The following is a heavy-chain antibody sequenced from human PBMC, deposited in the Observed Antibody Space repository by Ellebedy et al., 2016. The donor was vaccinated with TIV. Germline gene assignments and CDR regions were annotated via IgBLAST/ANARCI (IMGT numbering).Heavy chain of an antibody. CDR1: GGSISPYY. CDR2: INHSGST. D-gene: IGHD6-19*01. Sequence: MPGGSLRLSCTVSGGSISPYYWSWIRQPPGKGLEWIGEINHSGSTNYNPSLKSRVTISVDTSKNQFSLKLSSVTAADTAVYYCARDETVAGINWWGQGTLVTVSS. CDR3: ARDETVAGINW. V-gene: IGHV4-34*01. J-gene: IGHJ4*02.